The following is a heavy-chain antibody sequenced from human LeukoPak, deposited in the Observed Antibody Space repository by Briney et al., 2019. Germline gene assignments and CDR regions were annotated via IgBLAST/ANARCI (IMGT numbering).Heavy chain of an antibody. V-gene: IGHV4-30-4*01. CDR1: GGSISSGDYY. Sequence: RPSETLSLTCTVSGGSISSGDYYWSWIRQPPGKGLEWIGYIYRSETTYYNPSLKSRVTVSVDTSKNQFSLKLSSVTAADTAVYYCARATIVPAAINWFDPWGQGTLVTVSS. J-gene: IGHJ5*02. D-gene: IGHD2-2*02. CDR3: ARATIVPAAINWFDP. CDR2: IYRSETT.